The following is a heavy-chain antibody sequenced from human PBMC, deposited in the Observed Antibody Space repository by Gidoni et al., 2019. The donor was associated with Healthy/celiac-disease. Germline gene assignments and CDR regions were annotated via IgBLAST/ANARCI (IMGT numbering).Heavy chain of an antibody. CDR1: GFTFSNAW. D-gene: IGHD6-13*01. J-gene: IGHJ4*02. V-gene: IGHV3-15*01. CDR3: TTDRYSSSCPQN. Sequence: EVQLVESGGGLVKPGGALSSSWAASGFTFSNAWMSWVRQAPGKGREWVGRIKSKSDGGTTDYAAPVKGRFTISRDDSKNTLYLQMNSLKTEDTAVYYCTTDRYSSSCPQNWGQGTLVTVSS. CDR2: IKSKSDGGTT.